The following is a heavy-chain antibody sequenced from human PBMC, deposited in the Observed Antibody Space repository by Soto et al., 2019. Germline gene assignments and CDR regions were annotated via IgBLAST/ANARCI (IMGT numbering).Heavy chain of an antibody. CDR2: IYYSGST. CDR3: ASTLLLNYDILTGYYNWDAFDI. CDR1: GGSISSYY. Sequence: SETLSLTCTVSGGSISSYYWSWIRQPPGKGLEWIGYIYYSGSTNYNPSLKSRVTISVDTSKNQFSLKLSSVTAADTAVYYCASTLLLNYDILTGYYNWDAFDIWGQGTMVTVSS. V-gene: IGHV4-59*08. J-gene: IGHJ3*02. D-gene: IGHD3-9*01.